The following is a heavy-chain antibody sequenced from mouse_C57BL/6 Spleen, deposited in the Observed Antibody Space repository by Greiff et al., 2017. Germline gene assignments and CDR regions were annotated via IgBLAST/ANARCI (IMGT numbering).Heavy chain of an antibody. D-gene: IGHD2-2*01. Sequence: QVQLQQPGAELVKPGASVKMSCKASGYTFTSYWITWVKQRPGQGLEWIGDIYPGSGSTNYNEKFKSKATLTVATSSSTAYMQLSSLTSEDSAVYYCARSTMGTTEAFDYWGQGTTLTVSS. CDR3: ARSTMGTTEAFDY. J-gene: IGHJ2*01. CDR2: IYPGSGST. CDR1: GYTFTSYW. V-gene: IGHV1-55*01.